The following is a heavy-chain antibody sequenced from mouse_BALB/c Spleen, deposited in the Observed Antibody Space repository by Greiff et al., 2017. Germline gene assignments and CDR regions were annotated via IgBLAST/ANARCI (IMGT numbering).Heavy chain of an antibody. CDR1: GYTFTSYW. D-gene: IGHD2-14*01. V-gene: IGHV1-69*02. Sequence: QVHVKQSGAELVKPGASVKLSCKASGYTFTSYWMHWVKQRPGQGLEWIGEIDPSDSYTNYNQKFKGKATLTVDKSSSTAYMQLSSLTSEDSAVYYCARRYDGAMDYWGQGTSVTVSS. J-gene: IGHJ4*01. CDR2: IDPSDSYT. CDR3: ARRYDGAMDY.